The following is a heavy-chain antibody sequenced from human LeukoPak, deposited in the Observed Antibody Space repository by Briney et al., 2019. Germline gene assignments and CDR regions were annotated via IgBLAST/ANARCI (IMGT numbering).Heavy chain of an antibody. CDR1: GYTFTPYY. V-gene: IGHV1-46*01. CDR2: INPSGGST. D-gene: IGHD1-26*01. Sequence: ASVKVSCKASGYTFTPYYIHWVRQAPGPGLEWMGIINPSGGSTRYTQKFQGRVTMTSDTSTSTVYMELSSLRSEDTAVYYCARTFIVGATSGYYFDYWDQGTLVTVSS. J-gene: IGHJ4*02. CDR3: ARTFIVGATSGYYFDY.